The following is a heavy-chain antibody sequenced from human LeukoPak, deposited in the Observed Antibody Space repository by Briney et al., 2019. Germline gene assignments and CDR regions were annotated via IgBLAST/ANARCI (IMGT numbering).Heavy chain of an antibody. CDR2: INEGGEDT. Sequence: GGSLTLSCAASGFTFSIIGMSWVRQAPGKGLEWVSTINEGGEDTYYANSVKGRFTVSRDNSRNTLYLQMNSLRVEDTAVYYCAKSGWLNNLGQGTLVTVSS. CDR3: AKSGWLNN. J-gene: IGHJ4*02. D-gene: IGHD6-19*01. CDR1: GFTFSIIG. V-gene: IGHV3-23*01.